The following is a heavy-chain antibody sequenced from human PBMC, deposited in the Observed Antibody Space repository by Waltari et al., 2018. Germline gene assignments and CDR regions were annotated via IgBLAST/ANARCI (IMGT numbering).Heavy chain of an antibody. CDR1: GGTFSSYA. Sequence: VQLVQSGAEVKKPGSSVKVSCKASGGTFSSYAISWVRQAPGQGLEWMGKIIPIFGTANYAQKFQGRVTITADKSTSTAYMELSSLRSEDTAVYYCAREGGSGSYYPRFFDYWGQGTLVTVSS. CDR2: IIPIFGTA. V-gene: IGHV1-69*13. D-gene: IGHD1-26*01. CDR3: AREGGSGSYYPRFFDY. J-gene: IGHJ4*02.